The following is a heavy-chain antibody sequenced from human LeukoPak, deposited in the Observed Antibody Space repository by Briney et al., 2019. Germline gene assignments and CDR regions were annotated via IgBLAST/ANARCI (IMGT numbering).Heavy chain of an antibody. CDR2: IIPILGIA. J-gene: IGHJ5*02. Sequence: GASVKVSCKASGGTFSSYAISWVRQAPGQGLEWMGRIIPILGIANYAQKFQGRVTITADKSTSPAYMELSSLRSEDTAVYYCARSAVAGIGWFDPWGQGTLVTVSS. V-gene: IGHV1-69*04. CDR1: GGTFSSYA. CDR3: ARSAVAGIGWFDP. D-gene: IGHD6-19*01.